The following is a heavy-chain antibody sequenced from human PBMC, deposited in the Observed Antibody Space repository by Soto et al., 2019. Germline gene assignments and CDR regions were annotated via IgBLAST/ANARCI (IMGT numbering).Heavy chain of an antibody. Sequence: GGSLRLSCAASGFTFSDYTMNWVRQAPGKGLEWVSSISRSGIYLYNVDSVKGRFTISRDNAENSLYLQLNSLRPEDTAMYYCAREDYSSGHAGTFQLWGQGTLVTVSS. CDR2: ISRSGIYL. CDR3: AREDYSSGHAGTFQL. J-gene: IGHJ1*01. V-gene: IGHV3-21*04. CDR1: GFTFSDYT. D-gene: IGHD3-22*01.